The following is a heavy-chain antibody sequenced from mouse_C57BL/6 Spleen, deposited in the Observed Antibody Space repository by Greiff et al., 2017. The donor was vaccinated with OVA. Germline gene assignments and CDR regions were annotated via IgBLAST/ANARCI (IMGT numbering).Heavy chain of an antibody. Sequence: QVHVKQPGAELVRPGSSVKLSCKASGYTFTSYWMHWVKQRPIQGLEWIGNIDPSDSETHYNQKFKDKATLTVDKSSSTAYMQHSSLTSEDSAVYYCARGLYDGYLFAYWGQGTLVTVSA. D-gene: IGHD2-3*01. V-gene: IGHV1-52*01. CDR2: IDPSDSET. CDR1: GYTFTSYW. CDR3: ARGLYDGYLFAY. J-gene: IGHJ3*01.